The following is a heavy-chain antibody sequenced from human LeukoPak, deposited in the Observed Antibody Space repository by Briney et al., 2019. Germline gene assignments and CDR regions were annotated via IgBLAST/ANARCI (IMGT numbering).Heavy chain of an antibody. CDR3: AKGSSAYGHPTSPLFDF. J-gene: IGHJ4*02. CDR1: RFDLSYYG. Sequence: GGSLRLSCIGSRFDLSYYGMHWVRQAPDRGLEWVAVVSADGTERFYADSVKGRFTISRDNSKDTVFLQMTSLRTEDTGVYYCAKGSSAYGHPTSPLFDFWGQGTLVTVSS. D-gene: IGHD3-22*01. V-gene: IGHV3-30*18. CDR2: VSADGTER.